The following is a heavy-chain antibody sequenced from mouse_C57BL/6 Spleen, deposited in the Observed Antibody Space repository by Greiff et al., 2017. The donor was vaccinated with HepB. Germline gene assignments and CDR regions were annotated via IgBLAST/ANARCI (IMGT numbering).Heavy chain of an antibody. Sequence: VQLQQSGPELVKPGASVKISCKASGYAFSSSWMNWVKQRPGKGLEWIGRIYPGDGDTNYNGKFKGKATVTADKSSSTAYMQLSSLTSEDSAVYFCARGYDGSDYAMDYWGQGTSVTVSS. J-gene: IGHJ4*01. CDR3: ARGYDGSDYAMDY. CDR1: GYAFSSSW. D-gene: IGHD1-1*01. V-gene: IGHV1-82*01. CDR2: IYPGDGDT.